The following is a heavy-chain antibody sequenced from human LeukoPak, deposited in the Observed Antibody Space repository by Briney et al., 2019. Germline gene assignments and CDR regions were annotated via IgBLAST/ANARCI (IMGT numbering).Heavy chain of an antibody. D-gene: IGHD5-18*01. CDR1: GGSFSGYY. CDR3: ARKPGYSYGYNY. V-gene: IGHV4-34*01. CDR2: INHSGST. Sequence: SETLSLTCAVNGGSFSGYYWSWIRQPPGKGLDWIGEINHSGSTNYNPSLKSRVTISVDTSKNQFSLKLSSVTAADTAVYYCARKPGYSYGYNYWGQGTLVTVSS. J-gene: IGHJ4*02.